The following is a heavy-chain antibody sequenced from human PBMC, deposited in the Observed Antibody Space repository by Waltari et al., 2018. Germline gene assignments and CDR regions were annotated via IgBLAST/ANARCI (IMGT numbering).Heavy chain of an antibody. J-gene: IGHJ3*02. CDR1: GGSISSYY. Sequence: QVQLQESGPGLVKPSETLSLTCTVSGGSISSYYWSWIRQPAGKGLEWIGRIYTSGSTNYNPSLKSRVTMSVDTSKNQFSLKLSSVTAADTAVYYCAREPKGYCSSTSCLTDAFDIWGQGTMVTVSS. CDR2: IYTSGST. V-gene: IGHV4-4*07. D-gene: IGHD2-2*01. CDR3: AREPKGYCSSTSCLTDAFDI.